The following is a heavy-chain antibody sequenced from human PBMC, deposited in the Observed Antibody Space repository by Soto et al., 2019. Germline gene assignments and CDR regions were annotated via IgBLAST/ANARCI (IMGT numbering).Heavy chain of an antibody. D-gene: IGHD7-27*01. CDR3: ARNNWGIDY. V-gene: IGHV3-74*01. CDR1: GFTFSNHW. Sequence: EVQLVESGGGLVQPGGSLRLSCAASGFTFSNHWMHWVRQAPGKGLVWVARINSDGSSTSCADSVEGRFTISSDNAKNTLYLQMNGLRAEDTAVYYCARNNWGIDYWGQGTLVTVSS. J-gene: IGHJ4*02. CDR2: INSDGSST.